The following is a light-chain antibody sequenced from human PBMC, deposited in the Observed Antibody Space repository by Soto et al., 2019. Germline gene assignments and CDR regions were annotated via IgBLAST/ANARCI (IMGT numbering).Light chain of an antibody. Sequence: QSALTQPASVSGSPGQSITISCTGTSSDVGDYNYVSWYQQHPGKAPKLMIYEVSNRPSGVSKRFSGSKSGNTASLTISGLQAEDEADYYCSSYASSSTLYVFGTGTKVTVL. CDR1: SSDVGDYNY. CDR3: SSYASSSTLYV. CDR2: EVS. J-gene: IGLJ1*01. V-gene: IGLV2-14*01.